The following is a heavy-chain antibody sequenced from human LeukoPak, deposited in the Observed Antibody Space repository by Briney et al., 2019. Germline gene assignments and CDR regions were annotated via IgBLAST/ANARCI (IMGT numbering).Heavy chain of an antibody. CDR1: GFKFTSYW. D-gene: IGHD2-15*01. Sequence: GESLKISCRTSGFKFTSYWIASVRQMPGKGLEWVGFIYPGDSNTRCSPSFQGQVSISADTSISTAYLQWNSLRASDTAMYYCARHVCSDNNCYSSWLDPWGQGTLVTVSS. V-gene: IGHV5-51*01. CDR2: IYPGDSNT. J-gene: IGHJ5*02. CDR3: ARHVCSDNNCYSSWLDP.